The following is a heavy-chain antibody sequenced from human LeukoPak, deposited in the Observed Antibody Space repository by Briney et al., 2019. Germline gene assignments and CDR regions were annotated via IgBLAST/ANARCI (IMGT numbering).Heavy chain of an antibody. Sequence: GGSLRLSCAASGFSVSNNYMSWVRQAPGRGLEWVSVMYSGGNTDYADSVKGRFTISRDSSRDTLYLQMNSLRVEDTAVYFCARESGFGELFPFAFDYWGQGALVTVAS. V-gene: IGHV3-66*01. J-gene: IGHJ4*02. CDR2: MYSGGNT. D-gene: IGHD3-10*01. CDR3: ARESGFGELFPFAFDY. CDR1: GFSVSNNY.